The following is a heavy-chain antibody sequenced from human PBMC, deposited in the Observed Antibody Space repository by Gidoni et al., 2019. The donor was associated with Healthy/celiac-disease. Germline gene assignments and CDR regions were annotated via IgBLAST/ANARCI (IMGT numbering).Heavy chain of an antibody. D-gene: IGHD3-10*01. J-gene: IGHJ4*02. CDR1: GGSISSGGYS. Sequence: QLQLQESGSGLVKPSQTLSLTCAVSGGSISSGGYSWSWIRQPPGKGLEWIGYSYHSGSTYYNPSLKSRVTISVDRSKNQFSLKLSSVTAADTAVYYCARAQYGSGSYYEFDYWGQGTLVTVSS. CDR3: ARAQYGSGSYYEFDY. V-gene: IGHV4-30-2*01. CDR2: SYHSGST.